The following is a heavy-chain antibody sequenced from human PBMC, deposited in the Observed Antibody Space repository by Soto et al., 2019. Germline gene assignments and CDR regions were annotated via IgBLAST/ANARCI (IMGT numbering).Heavy chain of an antibody. D-gene: IGHD3-10*01. J-gene: IGHJ4*02. CDR3: AGDPYYYASDY. CDR1: GFSFSTHY. Sequence: GGSLRLSCVASGFSFSTHYMTWIRQAPGKGLEWVSYISSGGDTIYYSDTVKGRFTVSRDNARNSLYLQMDSLRAEDTAIYYCAGDPYYYASDYWGQGTLVTVSS. CDR2: ISSGGDTI. V-gene: IGHV3-11*01.